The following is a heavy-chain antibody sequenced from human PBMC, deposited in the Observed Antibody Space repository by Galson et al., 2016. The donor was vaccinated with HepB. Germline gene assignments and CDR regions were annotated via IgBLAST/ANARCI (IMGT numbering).Heavy chain of an antibody. CDR1: GFTFNTYV. D-gene: IGHD4-17*01. J-gene: IGHJ4*02. Sequence: SLRLSCAASGFTFNTYVMSWVRQAPGKGLEWVSGISGDGHSTYYADSVKGRFTISRDNSKNTLYLQMNSLRADDTALYYCAKDRDHFGDYVFDYWGQGTLVTVSS. CDR2: ISGDGHST. CDR3: AKDRDHFGDYVFDY. V-gene: IGHV3-23*01.